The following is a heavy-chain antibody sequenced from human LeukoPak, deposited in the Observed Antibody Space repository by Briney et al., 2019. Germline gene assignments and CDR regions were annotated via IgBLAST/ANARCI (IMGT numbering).Heavy chain of an antibody. Sequence: PSETLSLTCTVSGGSISSGGYYWSWIRQPPGKGLEWIGYIYHSGSTYYNPSLKSRVTISVDRSKNQFSLKLSSVTAADTAVYYCARDHTTVVTPSPWFDPWGQGTLVTVSS. J-gene: IGHJ5*02. CDR1: GGSISSGGYY. V-gene: IGHV4-30-2*01. CDR3: ARDHTTVVTPSPWFDP. CDR2: IYHSGST. D-gene: IGHD4-23*01.